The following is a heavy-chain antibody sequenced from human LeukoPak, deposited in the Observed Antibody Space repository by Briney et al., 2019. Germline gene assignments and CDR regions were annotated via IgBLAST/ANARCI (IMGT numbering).Heavy chain of an antibody. J-gene: IGHJ6*02. CDR2: ISDSGSDT. CDR3: ARTVGYCSSSSCYTGQINDYYYYGMDV. D-gene: IGHD2-2*02. V-gene: IGHV3-23*01. CDR1: GFTFSSYA. Sequence: HPGGSLRLSCSGFTFSSYAMSWVRQAPGKGLEWVSTISDSGSDTYYADSEKGRFTISRDNSKNTLYLQMKGLRAEDTAVYYCARTVGYCSSSSCYTGQINDYYYYGMDVWGQGTTVTVSS.